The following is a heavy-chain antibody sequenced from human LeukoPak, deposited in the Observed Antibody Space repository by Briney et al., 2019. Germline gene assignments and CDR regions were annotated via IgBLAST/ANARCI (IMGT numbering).Heavy chain of an antibody. CDR2: IYGSGGIT. D-gene: IGHD2-2*01. CDR1: GFTFSTYA. V-gene: IGHV3-23*01. J-gene: IGHJ6*02. Sequence: PGGSLRLSCTPSGFTFSTYAMSWVRPAPGKGLEWVSGIYGSGGITHYIDSVKGRFTISRDNSKNTLHLQMNSLRAEDTAVYYCAKAPTSSYSYYYGMDVWGQGTTVTVSS. CDR3: AKAPTSSYSYYYGMDV.